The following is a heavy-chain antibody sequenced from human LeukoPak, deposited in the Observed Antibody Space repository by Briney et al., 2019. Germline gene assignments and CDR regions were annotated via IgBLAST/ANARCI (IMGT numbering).Heavy chain of an antibody. D-gene: IGHD3-10*01. V-gene: IGHV1-8*01. Sequence: ASVKVSCKASGYTFTSYDINWVRQATGQGLEWMGWMNPNSGNTGYAQKFQGRVTMTRNTSISTAYMELSSLRSEDTAAYYCARVSDYYAGFDPWGQGTLVTVSS. CDR1: GYTFTSYD. CDR2: MNPNSGNT. CDR3: ARVSDYYAGFDP. J-gene: IGHJ5*02.